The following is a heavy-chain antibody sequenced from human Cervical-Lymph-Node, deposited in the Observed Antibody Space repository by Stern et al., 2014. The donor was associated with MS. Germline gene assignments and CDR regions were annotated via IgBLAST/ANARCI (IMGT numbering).Heavy chain of an antibody. V-gene: IGHV1-3*01. CDR1: GYTFTPYA. J-gene: IGHJ6*02. Sequence: QVQLVQSGAEVKKPGASVKVSCMASGYTFTPYAMHWARQAPGQRLQWMGWINAGKGNPKYSQKFHGRFTINRDTSASTAHMELSSLRSEDTAVYYCARMVSDFWRYGMDVGGQGTTVTVSS. CDR3: ARMVSDFWRYGMDV. CDR2: INAGKGNP. D-gene: IGHD3-3*01.